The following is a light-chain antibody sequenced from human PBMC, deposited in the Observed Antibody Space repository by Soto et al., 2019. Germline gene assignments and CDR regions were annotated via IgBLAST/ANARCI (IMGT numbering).Light chain of an antibody. CDR3: AAWDDSLMGV. Sequence: QSVLTQPPSASGTPGQRVTISCSGSSSNIGSNTVNWYQQLPGTAPKLLIYSNNQRPSGVPDRFSGSKSGTSASLAISGLQSGDEADYYCAAWDDSLMGVFGGGTKVTVL. CDR2: SNN. V-gene: IGLV1-44*01. J-gene: IGLJ2*01. CDR1: SSNIGSNT.